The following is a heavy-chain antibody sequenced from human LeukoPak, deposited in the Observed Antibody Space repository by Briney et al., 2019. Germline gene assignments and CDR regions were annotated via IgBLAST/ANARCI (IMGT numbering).Heavy chain of an antibody. CDR1: GYSISSGYY. V-gene: IGHV4-38-2*02. Sequence: SETLSLTCTVSGYSISSGYYWGWIRQPPGKGLEWIGSIYHSGSTYYNPSLKSRVTISVDTSKNQFSLKLSSVTAADTAVYYCARGRYYYGSGPSYNWFDPWGQGTLVTASS. CDR2: IYHSGST. CDR3: ARGRYYYGSGPSYNWFDP. J-gene: IGHJ5*02. D-gene: IGHD3-10*01.